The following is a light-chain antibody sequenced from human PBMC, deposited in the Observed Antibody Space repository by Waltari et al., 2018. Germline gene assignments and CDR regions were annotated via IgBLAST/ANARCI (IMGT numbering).Light chain of an antibody. Sequence: SALTQPDSVSGSPGQSITISCSGIGSDSGGYEYVSWYQQHPGKAPKVIIYDVNNRPSGVSNHFSGSKSGSSASLTIFGLQAEDEADYYCSSFTSSTTGIFGGGTKVTVL. V-gene: IGLV2-14*03. CDR3: SSFTSSTTGI. CDR1: GSDSGGYEY. J-gene: IGLJ2*01. CDR2: DVN.